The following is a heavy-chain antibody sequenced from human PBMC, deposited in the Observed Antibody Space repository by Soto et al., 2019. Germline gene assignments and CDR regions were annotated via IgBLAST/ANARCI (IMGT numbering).Heavy chain of an antibody. CDR3: AKDLTEYYDFWSGYLPYYGMDV. J-gene: IGHJ6*02. V-gene: IGHV3-23*01. CDR1: GFTFSSYA. CDR2: ISGSGGST. Sequence: PGGSLRLSCAASGFTFSSYAMSWVRHAPGKGLEWVSAISGSGGSTYYADSVKGRFTISRDNSKNTLYLQMNSLRAEDTAVYYCAKDLTEYYDFWSGYLPYYGMDVWGQGTTVTVSS. D-gene: IGHD3-3*01.